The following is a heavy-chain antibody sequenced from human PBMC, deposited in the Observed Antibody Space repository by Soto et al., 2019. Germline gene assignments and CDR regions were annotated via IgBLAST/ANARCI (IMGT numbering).Heavy chain of an antibody. CDR2: ISYDGSNK. J-gene: IGHJ6*02. CDR3: AKDRAVTTTTPFWYYYYGMDV. D-gene: IGHD4-4*01. CDR1: GFTFSSYG. Sequence: GGSLRLSCAASGFTFSSYGMHWVRQAPGKGLEWVAVISYDGSNKYYADSVKGRFTISRDNSKNTLYLQMNSLRAEDTAVYYCAKDRAVTTTTPFWYYYYGMDVWGQGTTVTVSS. V-gene: IGHV3-30*18.